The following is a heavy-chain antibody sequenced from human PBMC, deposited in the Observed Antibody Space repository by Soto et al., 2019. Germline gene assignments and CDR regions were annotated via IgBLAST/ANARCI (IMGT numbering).Heavy chain of an antibody. D-gene: IGHD5-18*01. CDR3: TRENIENSDGLYDAFDI. V-gene: IGHV1-2*02. CDR1: GYTFTDYY. J-gene: IGHJ3*02. Sequence: ASVKVSCKTSGYTFTDYYTHWVRQAPGQGLELMGWMNPKSGGAYFAQKFQGRVTLTRDTSIGTAYTEVNSLTSDDTAVYFCTRENIENSDGLYDAFDIWGQGTTVTVSS. CDR2: MNPKSGGA.